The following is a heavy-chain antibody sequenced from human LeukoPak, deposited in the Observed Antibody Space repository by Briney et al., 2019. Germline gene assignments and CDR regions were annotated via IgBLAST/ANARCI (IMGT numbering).Heavy chain of an antibody. Sequence: GGSLRLSCAASGFTFRSYWMSWVRQVPGKGLEWVANIKQDGSEKYYVDSVKGRFTISRGNAKNSLYVQMNSLRAEDTAVYHCARASGDYYSYFGMDVWGQGTTVTVSS. V-gene: IGHV3-7*03. CDR3: ARASGDYYSYFGMDV. J-gene: IGHJ6*02. CDR1: GFTFRSYW. CDR2: IKQDGSEK. D-gene: IGHD2-21*02.